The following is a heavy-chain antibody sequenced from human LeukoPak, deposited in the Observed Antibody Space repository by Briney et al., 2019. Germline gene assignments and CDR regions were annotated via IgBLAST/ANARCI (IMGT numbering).Heavy chain of an antibody. J-gene: IGHJ5*02. V-gene: IGHV1-2*02. CDR2: INPNSGGT. CDR1: GYTFTAYY. Sequence: GASVKVSCKASGYTFTAYYIHWVRQAPGQGLEWMGWINPNSGGTNYAQKFQGRVTMTRDTSISTAYMELSRLRSDDTAVYYCARETVEMAPNWFDPWGQGTLVTVSS. CDR3: ARETVEMAPNWFDP. D-gene: IGHD5-24*01.